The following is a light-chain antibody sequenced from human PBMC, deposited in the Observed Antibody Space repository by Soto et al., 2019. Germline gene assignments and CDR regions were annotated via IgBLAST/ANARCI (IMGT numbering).Light chain of an antibody. CDR2: GAS. V-gene: IGKV3-15*01. Sequence: IVMTQSPATLSVSTGERATLSCRASQSVSSNLAWYQQKPGQAPRLLIYGASTRATGIPARFSGSGSGTDFTLTISRLEPEDFAVYYCQQYNDWPLTFGGGTKVDI. CDR3: QQYNDWPLT. CDR1: QSVSSN. J-gene: IGKJ4*01.